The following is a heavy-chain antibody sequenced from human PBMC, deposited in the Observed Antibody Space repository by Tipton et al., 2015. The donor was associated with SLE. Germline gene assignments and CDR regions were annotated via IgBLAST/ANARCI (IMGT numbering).Heavy chain of an antibody. V-gene: IGHV4-59*01. Sequence: TLSLTCTVSGGSISSYYWSWIRQPPGKELEWIGYIYYSGSTNYNPSLKSRVTISVDTSKNQFSLKLSSVTAADTAVYYCAREGSSSPPGLVDPWGQGTLVTVSS. CDR1: GGSISSYY. D-gene: IGHD6-13*01. CDR2: IYYSGST. J-gene: IGHJ5*02. CDR3: AREGSSSPPGLVDP.